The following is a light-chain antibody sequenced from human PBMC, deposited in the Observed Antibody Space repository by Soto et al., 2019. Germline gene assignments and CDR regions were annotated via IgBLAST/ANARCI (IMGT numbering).Light chain of an antibody. J-gene: IGKJ1*01. CDR2: DAS. V-gene: IGKV3-11*01. Sequence: EIVLTQSPATLSLSPGERATLSCRASESVSSYLDWYQQKPGQAPRLLIYDASTRATGIPARFSGSGAGTDFTLTISSLEPEDFEVFYCQQRNNWPRTFGQGTKVEIK. CDR3: QQRNNWPRT. CDR1: ESVSSY.